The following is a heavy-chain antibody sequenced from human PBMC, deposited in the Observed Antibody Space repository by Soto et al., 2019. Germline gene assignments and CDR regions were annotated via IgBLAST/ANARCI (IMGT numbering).Heavy chain of an antibody. V-gene: IGHV4-34*01. CDR2: INHSGST. J-gene: IGHJ6*02. CDR3: ARARITIFGVVNYGSSSNYYYYGMDV. D-gene: IGHD3-3*01. CDR1: GGSFSGYY. Sequence: KASETLSLTCAVYGGSFSGYYWSWIRQPPGKGLEWIGEINHSGSTNYNPSLKSRVTISVDTSKNQFSLKLSSVTAADTAVYYCARARITIFGVVNYGSSSNYYYYGMDVWGQGTTVTVSS.